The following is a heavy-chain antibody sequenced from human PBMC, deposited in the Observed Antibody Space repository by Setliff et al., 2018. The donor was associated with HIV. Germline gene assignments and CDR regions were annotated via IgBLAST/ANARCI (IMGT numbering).Heavy chain of an antibody. Sequence: ASVKVSCKAPGYAFTGNYIHWVRQAPGQGLEWMALIYPSNGDTTYAQSFQGRVTMTLDTSTSTVYMELSSLRAEDTAVYYCTKRTMPTGGFQHWGQGTLVTVSS. CDR2: IYPSNGDT. V-gene: IGHV1-46*01. J-gene: IGHJ1*01. CDR1: GYAFTGNY. CDR3: TKRTMPTGGFQH. D-gene: IGHD1-1*01.